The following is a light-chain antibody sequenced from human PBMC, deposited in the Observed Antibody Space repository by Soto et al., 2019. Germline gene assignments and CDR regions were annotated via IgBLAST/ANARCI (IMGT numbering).Light chain of an antibody. Sequence: QYVLTQPPSACGFPGQAVTISCTGTSSDVGYYDYVSWYQQHPGKAPKLVIYEVTKRPSGVPDRVSASKSGNTASLTVSGLRAEDEADYYCSSYAGSNNFVFGSGTKVTVL. V-gene: IGLV2-8*01. CDR1: SSDVGYYDY. CDR3: SSYAGSNNFV. CDR2: EVT. J-gene: IGLJ1*01.